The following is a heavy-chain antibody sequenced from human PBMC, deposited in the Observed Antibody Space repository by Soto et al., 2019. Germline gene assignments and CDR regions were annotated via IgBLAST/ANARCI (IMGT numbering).Heavy chain of an antibody. CDR3: ARENVYCISTSCLNWFDP. CDR1: GFTFSSYA. V-gene: IGHV3-23*01. D-gene: IGHD2-2*01. CDR2: ISYGGGTT. Sequence: RGSLRLSCAASGFTFSSYAMSWVRQAPGKGLEWVSAISYGGGTTYYADSVKGRFTISRDNSKNTLYLQMNSLRAEDTAVYYCARENVYCISTSCLNWFDPWGQGTLVTVSS. J-gene: IGHJ5*02.